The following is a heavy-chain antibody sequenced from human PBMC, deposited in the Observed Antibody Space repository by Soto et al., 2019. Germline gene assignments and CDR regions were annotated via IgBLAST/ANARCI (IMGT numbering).Heavy chain of an antibody. CDR2: IRDRAYNYAT. Sequence: EVLLVESGGGVVQPGGSLKLSRVASGFVFKDSSIHWVRQASGKGLEWVGRIRDRAYNYATAYTASVKGRFTISRDDSTNTAYLQMNSLRTEDTAIYYCTRLISAAQDYWGQGTLVTVSS. J-gene: IGHJ4*02. V-gene: IGHV3-73*01. D-gene: IGHD3-10*01. CDR1: GFVFKDSS. CDR3: TRLISAAQDY.